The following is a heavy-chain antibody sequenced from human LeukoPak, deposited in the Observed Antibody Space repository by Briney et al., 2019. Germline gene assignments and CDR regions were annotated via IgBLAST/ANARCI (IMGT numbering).Heavy chain of an antibody. J-gene: IGHJ5*02. CDR3: ARGDGSSESNWFDP. CDR2: IYATGST. V-gene: IGHV4-61*02. Sequence: PSETLSLTCTVSGGSISSGNYYWSWIRQPAGKGLEWIGRIYATGSTNYNPSLKSRVTISIDKSKNQFSLKLSSVTAADTAVYYCARGDGSSESNWFDPWGQGTLATVSS. D-gene: IGHD1-26*01. CDR1: GGSISSGNYY.